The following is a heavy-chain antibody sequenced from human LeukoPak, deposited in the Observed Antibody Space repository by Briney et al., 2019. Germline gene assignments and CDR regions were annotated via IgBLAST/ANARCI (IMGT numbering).Heavy chain of an antibody. CDR2: IIPILGIA. CDR1: GGTFSSYA. J-gene: IGHJ3*02. CDR3: ARELTAAEVAFDI. D-gene: IGHD6-13*01. Sequence: SVKVSCKASGGTFSSYAISWVRQAPRQGLEWMGRIIPILGIANYAQKFQGRVTITADKSTSTAYMELSSLRSEDTAVYYCARELTAAEVAFDIWGQGTMVTVSS. V-gene: IGHV1-69*04.